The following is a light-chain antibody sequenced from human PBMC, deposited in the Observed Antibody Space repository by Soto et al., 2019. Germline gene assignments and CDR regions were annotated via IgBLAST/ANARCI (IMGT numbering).Light chain of an antibody. CDR3: QQSCTTLTYT. CDR2: AAS. CDR1: QSITSY. Sequence: DIQLTQSPSSLSASVGDRVTIACRASQSITSYLNWYQQKPGRAPTLLIYAASTLQNGVPSRFSGSGSGKDFTLTIIGLQPEDFVTYYCQQSCTTLTYTFGQGTRLEVK. V-gene: IGKV1-39*01. J-gene: IGKJ2*01.